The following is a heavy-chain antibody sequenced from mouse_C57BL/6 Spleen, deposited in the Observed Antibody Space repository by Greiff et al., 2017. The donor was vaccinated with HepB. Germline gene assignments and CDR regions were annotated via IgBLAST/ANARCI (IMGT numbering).Heavy chain of an antibody. CDR3: ARLDYLLDFDV. CDR1: GYSITSGYY. J-gene: IGHJ1*03. CDR2: ISYDGSN. V-gene: IGHV3-6*01. Sequence: EVQLVESGPGLVKPSQSLSLTCSVTGYSITSGYYWNWIRQFPGNKLEWMGYISYDGSNNYNPSLKNRISITRDTSKNQFFLKLNSVTTEDTATYYCARLDYLLDFDVWGTGTTVTVSS. D-gene: IGHD2-4*01.